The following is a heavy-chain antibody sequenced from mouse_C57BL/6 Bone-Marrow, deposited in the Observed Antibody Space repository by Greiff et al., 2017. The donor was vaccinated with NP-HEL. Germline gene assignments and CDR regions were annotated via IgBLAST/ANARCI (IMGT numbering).Heavy chain of an antibody. CDR1: GFSLTSYG. CDR3: ATHYDGYYDWFAY. CDR2: IWGVGST. D-gene: IGHD2-3*01. V-gene: IGHV2-6*01. Sequence: VKVEESGPGLVAPSQSLSITCTVSGFSLTSYGVDWVRQSPGKGLEWLGVIWGVGSTNYNSALKSRLSISKDNSKSQVFLKMNSLQTDDTAMYYCATHYDGYYDWFAYWGQGTLVTVSA. J-gene: IGHJ3*01.